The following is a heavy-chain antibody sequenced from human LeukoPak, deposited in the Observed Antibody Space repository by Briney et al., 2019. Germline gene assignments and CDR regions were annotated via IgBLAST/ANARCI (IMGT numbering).Heavy chain of an antibody. J-gene: IGHJ6*03. Sequence: SETLSLTCAVYGGSFSGYYWSWIRQPPGKGLEWIGEINHSGSTNYNPSLKSRVTISVDTSKNQFSLKLSSVTAADTAVYYCARDRIYSSSWPIKYYYYMDVWGKGTTVTVSS. CDR3: ARDRIYSSSWPIKYYYYMDV. CDR1: GGSFSGYY. D-gene: IGHD6-13*01. CDR2: INHSGST. V-gene: IGHV4-34*01.